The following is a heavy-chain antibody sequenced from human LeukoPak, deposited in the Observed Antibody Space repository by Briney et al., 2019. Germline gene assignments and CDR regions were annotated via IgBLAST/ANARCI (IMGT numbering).Heavy chain of an antibody. CDR2: IYYSGST. Sequence: PSETLSLTCTVSGGSISSYYWGWIRQPPGKGLEWIGYIYYSGSTNYNPSLKSRVTISVDTSKNQFSLQLSSVTAADTAVYYCARDDSSGYPAYWGQGTLVTVSS. CDR3: ARDDSSGYPAY. V-gene: IGHV4-59*01. CDR1: GGSISSYY. D-gene: IGHD3-22*01. J-gene: IGHJ4*02.